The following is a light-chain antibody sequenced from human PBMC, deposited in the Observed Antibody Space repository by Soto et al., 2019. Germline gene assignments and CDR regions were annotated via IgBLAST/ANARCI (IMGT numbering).Light chain of an antibody. CDR3: QQYDHLPRT. Sequence: DIQMIQSPSSLSASVGDRVTITCQASQEISNYLNWYQQKPGKAPKLLIYDASNLERGVPSRFSGRGSGTDFTFTISSLQPEDFATYYCQQYDHLPRTFAEGPRWKSN. V-gene: IGKV1-33*01. J-gene: IGKJ1*01. CDR2: DAS. CDR1: QEISNY.